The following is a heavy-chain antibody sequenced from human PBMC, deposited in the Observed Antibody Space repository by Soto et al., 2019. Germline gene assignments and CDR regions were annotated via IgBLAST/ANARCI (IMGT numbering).Heavy chain of an antibody. CDR2: IYYSGFT. Sequence: PXETLSLTCTVSGCSISSSSYYWGWIRQPPGKGLEWIGSIYYSGFTYYNPSLKSRVTISMDTSKNQFSLNLSSVTAADTAVYYCARESSRSAPFDHWGQGTPVTVSS. J-gene: IGHJ4*02. CDR3: ARESSRSAPFDH. CDR1: GCSISSSSYY. D-gene: IGHD6-6*01. V-gene: IGHV4-39*07.